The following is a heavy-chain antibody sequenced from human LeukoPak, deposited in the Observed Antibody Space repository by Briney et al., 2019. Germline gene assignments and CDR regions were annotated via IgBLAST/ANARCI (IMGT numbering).Heavy chain of an antibody. V-gene: IGHV1-18*01. CDR3: ARAYPSSGWYSGFDY. D-gene: IGHD6-19*01. Sequence: GASVKVSCKASGYTFTSYGISWVRQAPGQGLEWMGWISAYNGNTNYAQKLQGRVTMTTDTSTSTAYMELRSLRPDDTAVYYCARAYPSSGWYSGFDYWGQGTLVTVSS. CDR2: ISAYNGNT. CDR1: GYTFTSYG. J-gene: IGHJ4*02.